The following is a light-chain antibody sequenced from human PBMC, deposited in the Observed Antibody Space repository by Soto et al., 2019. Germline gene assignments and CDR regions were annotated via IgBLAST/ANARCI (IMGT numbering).Light chain of an antibody. Sequence: IQMTQSPSSLSASVGDRVTITCRASPAIRKDLGWYQQKPGKAPTLLLFGASNLQPWVPVRFSGSGSGTEFTLTISSLQPDDFATYYCQQYNAYPWTFGQGTKVDIK. V-gene: IGKV1-17*01. CDR1: PAIRKD. CDR3: QQYNAYPWT. J-gene: IGKJ1*01. CDR2: GAS.